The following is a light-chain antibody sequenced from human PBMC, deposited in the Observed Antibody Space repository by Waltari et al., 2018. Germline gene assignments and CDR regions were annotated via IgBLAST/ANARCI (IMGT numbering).Light chain of an antibody. CDR2: AAS. V-gene: IGKV1-8*01. CDR1: QGISSY. J-gene: IGKJ3*01. CDR3: QQYYSYPLIT. Sequence: AIRMTQSPSSLSASTGDSVPIPCRASQGISSYLAWYQQKPGKAPKLLIYAASTLQSGVPSRFSGSGSGTDFTLTISCLQSEDFATYYCQQYYSYPLITFGPGTKVDIK.